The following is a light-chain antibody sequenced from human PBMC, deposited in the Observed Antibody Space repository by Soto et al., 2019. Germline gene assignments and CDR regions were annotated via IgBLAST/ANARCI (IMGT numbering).Light chain of an antibody. J-gene: IGLJ2*01. V-gene: IGLV2-8*01. Sequence: QSAPTQPPSASGSPGQSVTFSCTGTSSDVGGYNYVSWYQQYPGKAPKLMIYEVYKRHSGVPDRFSGSKSGNTASLTVSGLQPEDEADYHCSAYAGSSTWVFGGGTKLTV. CDR2: EVY. CDR1: SSDVGGYNY. CDR3: SAYAGSSTWV.